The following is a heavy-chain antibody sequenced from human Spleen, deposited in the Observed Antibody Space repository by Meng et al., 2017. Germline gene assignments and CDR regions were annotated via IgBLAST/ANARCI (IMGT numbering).Heavy chain of an antibody. V-gene: IGHV1-24*01. CDR3: AAGFKQLLDSVLMVYAPGNLDF. Sequence: QVQLVQSGAEVKKPGASVKVSCKASGYTFTSYYMHWVRQAPGKGLEWMGGFNPEDGNTIYTQRFQGRVTMTDETSTDTAYMELSSLKSADTAVYYCAAGFKQLLDSVLMVYAPGNLDFWGQGTLVTVSS. D-gene: IGHD2-8*01. CDR1: GYTFTSYY. CDR2: FNPEDGNT. J-gene: IGHJ4*02.